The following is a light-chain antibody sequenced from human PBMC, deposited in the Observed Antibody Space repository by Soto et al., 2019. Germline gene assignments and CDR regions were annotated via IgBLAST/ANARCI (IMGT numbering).Light chain of an antibody. CDR3: SSYAGSNFVV. J-gene: IGLJ2*01. V-gene: IGLV2-8*01. CDR2: EVS. CDR1: SSDVGGYNY. Sequence: QSALTQPPSASGSPGQSVTISCTGTSSDVGGYNYVSWYQQHPGKAPKFMIYEVSKRPSGVPDRVSGSKSGNTASLPVSWLQAEDEADYYCSSYAGSNFVVFGGGTKLTVL.